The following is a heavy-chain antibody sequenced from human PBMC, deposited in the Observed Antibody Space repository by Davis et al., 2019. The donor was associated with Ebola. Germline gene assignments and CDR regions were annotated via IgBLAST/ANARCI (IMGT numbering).Heavy chain of an antibody. D-gene: IGHD1-26*01. CDR1: GFTFSSYW. Sequence: GGSLRLSCAASGFTFSSYWMSWVRQAPGKGLEWVANIKQDGSEKYYVDSVKGRFTISRDNAKNSLYLQMNSLRAEDTAVYYCARVAGDSGSYYPFVYYYYGMDVWGQGTTVTVSS. CDR3: ARVAGDSGSYYPFVYYYYGMDV. J-gene: IGHJ6*02. CDR2: IKQDGSEK. V-gene: IGHV3-7*03.